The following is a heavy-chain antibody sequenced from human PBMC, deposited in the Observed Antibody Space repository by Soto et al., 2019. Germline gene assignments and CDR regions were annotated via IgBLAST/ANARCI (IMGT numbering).Heavy chain of an antibody. CDR3: AKDRVGSDRPFDY. CDR1: GFTFSSYA. V-gene: IGHV3-23*01. D-gene: IGHD6-19*01. Sequence: LRLSCAASGFTFSSYAMSWVRQAPGKGLEWVSAISGSGGSTYYADSVKGRFTISRDNSKNTLYLQMNSLRAEDTAVYYCAKDRVGSDRPFDYWGQGTLVTVSS. CDR2: ISGSGGST. J-gene: IGHJ4*02.